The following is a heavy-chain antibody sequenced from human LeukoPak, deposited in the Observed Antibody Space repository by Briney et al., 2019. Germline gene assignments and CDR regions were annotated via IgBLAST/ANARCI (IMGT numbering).Heavy chain of an antibody. J-gene: IGHJ6*02. Sequence: GGSLRLSCAASGFTFSSYAMHWVRQAPGKGLEWVAVISYDGSNKYYADSVKGRFTISRDNSKNTLYLQMNSLRAEDTAVYYCARRSGDYALGWYYGMDVWGQGTTVTVSS. V-gene: IGHV3-30-3*01. CDR2: ISYDGSNK. D-gene: IGHD4-17*01. CDR1: GFTFSSYA. CDR3: ARRSGDYALGWYYGMDV.